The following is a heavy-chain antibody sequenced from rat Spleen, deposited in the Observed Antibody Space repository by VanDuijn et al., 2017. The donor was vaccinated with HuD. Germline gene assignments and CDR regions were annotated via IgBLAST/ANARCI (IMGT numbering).Heavy chain of an antibody. V-gene: IGHV5S13*01. CDR2: ISTGGGNT. D-gene: IGHD1-1*01. Sequence: EVQLVESGGGLVQPGRSLKLSCAASGFTYSNYVMAWVSQAPTKGLEWVASISTGGGNTYYRDSVKGRFTISRDNAKNNLYLQMDSLRSEDTATYYCARLTIYYYSGDVGYWYFDFWGPGTMVTVSS. J-gene: IGHJ1*01. CDR1: GFTYSNYV. CDR3: ARLTIYYYSGDVGYWYFDF.